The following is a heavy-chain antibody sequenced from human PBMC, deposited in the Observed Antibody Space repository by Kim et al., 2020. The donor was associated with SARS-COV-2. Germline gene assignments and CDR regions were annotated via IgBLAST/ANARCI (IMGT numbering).Heavy chain of an antibody. Sequence: SYRTSLKTRLTISKDTSKNQVVLTMTNMDPVDTATYYCARILQSYHYFDYWGQGTLVTVSS. J-gene: IGHJ4*02. CDR3: ARILQSYHYFDY. D-gene: IGHD1-26*01. V-gene: IGHV2-70*01.